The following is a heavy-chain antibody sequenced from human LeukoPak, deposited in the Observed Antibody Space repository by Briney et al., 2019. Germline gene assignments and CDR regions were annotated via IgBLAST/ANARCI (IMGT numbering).Heavy chain of an antibody. CDR2: TYYRSKWYN. V-gene: IGHV6-1*01. J-gene: IGHJ5*02. CDR1: GDSVSTNTAA. Sequence: SQTLSLTCAISGDSVSTNTAAWNWIRQSPSRGLEWLGRTYYRSKWYNDYAISVRSRITINPDTSKNQFSLHLNSVAPEDTAVYYCARRLTQYDCFDPWGQGILVTVSS. D-gene: IGHD2-2*01. CDR3: ARRLTQYDCFDP.